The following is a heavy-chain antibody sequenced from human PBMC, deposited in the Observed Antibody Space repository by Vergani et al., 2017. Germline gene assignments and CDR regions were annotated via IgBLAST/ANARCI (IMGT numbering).Heavy chain of an antibody. CDR3: TRHVPCGDGACLHFDH. Sequence: EVQLVQSGAEVKKPGESLKISCEASGYRFHTYWIGWVRQMSGKGLQWMGNINPIDSKIAYSPSFQGQAIMSLDKSITTAYLQWRSLKASDTAIYYCTRHVPCGDGACLHFDHWGQGTQVTVSS. D-gene: IGHD2-21*01. CDR2: INPIDSKI. V-gene: IGHV5-51*01. J-gene: IGHJ4*02. CDR1: GYRFHTYW.